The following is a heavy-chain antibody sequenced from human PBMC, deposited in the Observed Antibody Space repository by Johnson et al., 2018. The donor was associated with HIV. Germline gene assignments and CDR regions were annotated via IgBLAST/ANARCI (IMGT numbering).Heavy chain of an antibody. CDR2: IKSKTDGGTT. Sequence: VQVVESGGGLVKPGGYLRLSCATSGFTFSNAWMSWVRQAPGKGLEWVGRIKSKTDGGTTDYAAPVKGRFTIAREDSKNTLYLQINRPKTEDTAVYYCTTEGYLVVATPRAFDIWGQGTMVTVSS. CDR3: TTEGYLVVATPRAFDI. D-gene: IGHD2-15*01. V-gene: IGHV3-15*01. J-gene: IGHJ3*02. CDR1: GFTFSNAW.